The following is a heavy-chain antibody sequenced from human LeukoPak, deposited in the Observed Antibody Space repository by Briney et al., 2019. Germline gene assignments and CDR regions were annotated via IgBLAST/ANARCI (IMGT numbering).Heavy chain of an antibody. J-gene: IGHJ4*02. CDR1: GFTFSSYA. CDR2: ISGSGGST. V-gene: IGHV3-23*01. Sequence: GGSLRLSCAASGFTFSSYAMSWVRQAPGKGLEWVSAISGSGGSTYYADSVKGRFTISRDNSKNTLHLQMNSLKTEDTAVYYCTTDRDDYWGQGTLVTVSS. CDR3: TTDRDDY.